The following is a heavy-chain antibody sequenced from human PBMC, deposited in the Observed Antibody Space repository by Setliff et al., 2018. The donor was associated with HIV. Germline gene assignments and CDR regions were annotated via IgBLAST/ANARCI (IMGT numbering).Heavy chain of an antibody. J-gene: IGHJ6*02. CDR2: ISSSSSYI. Sequence: GGSLRLSCAASGFTFSSYSMNWVRQAPGKGLEWVSSISSSSSYIYYADSVKGRFTISRDNAENSLYLQMNSLRAEDTAVYYCARDWHYYYYYGMDVWGQGTTVTVSS. CDR1: GFTFSSYS. CDR3: ARDWHYYYYYGMDV. V-gene: IGHV3-21*01.